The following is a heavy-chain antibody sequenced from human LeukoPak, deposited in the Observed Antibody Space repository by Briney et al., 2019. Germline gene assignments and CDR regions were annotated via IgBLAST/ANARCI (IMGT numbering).Heavy chain of an antibody. CDR1: GFTFSNYA. CDR2: IGGSSINT. Sequence: GGSLRLSCAASGFTFSNYAMSWVRQAPGKGLQWVSAIGGSSINTYYADSIKGRFTTSRDTSKNTLFLQMSSLRAEDTAIYYCARVLSLRYFDWVLYADSWGQGTLVTVSS. D-gene: IGHD3-9*01. CDR3: ARVLSLRYFDWVLYADS. V-gene: IGHV3-23*01. J-gene: IGHJ4*02.